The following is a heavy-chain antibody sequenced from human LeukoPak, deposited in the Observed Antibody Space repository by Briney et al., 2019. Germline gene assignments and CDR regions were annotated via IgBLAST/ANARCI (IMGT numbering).Heavy chain of an antibody. CDR3: ARGFGYCSGGSCYSLSDFDY. CDR1: GFTFSSYA. CDR2: ISGSGGST. V-gene: IGHV3-23*01. Sequence: GGSLRLSCAASGFTFSSYAMSWVRQAPGKGLEWVSAISGSGGSTYYADSVKGRFTISRDNSKNTLYLQMNSLRAEDTAVYYCARGFGYCSGGSCYSLSDFDYWGQGTLVTVSS. D-gene: IGHD2-15*01. J-gene: IGHJ4*02.